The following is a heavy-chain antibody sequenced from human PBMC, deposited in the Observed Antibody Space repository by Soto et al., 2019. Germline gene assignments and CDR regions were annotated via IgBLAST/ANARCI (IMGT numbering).Heavy chain of an antibody. CDR3: AKERTYYDFWSGLSSYYYGMDV. CDR2: ISYDGSNK. D-gene: IGHD3-3*01. J-gene: IGHJ6*02. Sequence: QVQLVESGGGVVQPGRSLRLSCAASGFTFSSYGMHWVRQAPGKGLEWVAVISYDGSNKYYADSVKGRFTISRDNSKNTLDLQMNSLRAEDTAVYYCAKERTYYDFWSGLSSYYYGMDVWGQGTTVTVSS. V-gene: IGHV3-30*18. CDR1: GFTFSSYG.